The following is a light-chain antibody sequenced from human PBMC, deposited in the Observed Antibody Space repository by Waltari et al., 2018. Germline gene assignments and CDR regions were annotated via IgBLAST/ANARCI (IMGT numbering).Light chain of an antibody. CDR1: QDIRND. CDR2: ATS. CDR3: LQDYNYPRT. V-gene: IGKV1-6*01. J-gene: IGKJ1*01. Sequence: AIQMTQSPSSLSASVGDRVTITCRASQDIRNDLGWYQQKPGEAPKLLIYATSNLQSGVPSKFSGSGSGTDFTLTISSLQPEDFATYYCLQDYNYPRTFGQGTKVEIK.